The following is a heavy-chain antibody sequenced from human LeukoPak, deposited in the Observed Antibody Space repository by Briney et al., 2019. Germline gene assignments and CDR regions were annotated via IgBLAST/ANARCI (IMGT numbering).Heavy chain of an antibody. J-gene: IGHJ5*02. D-gene: IGHD6-6*01. CDR1: GFTFSTYN. Sequence: KPGGSLRLSCAASGFTFSTYNMNWVRQTPGEGLQWVSSIDSSSTYIYYGDSVKGRFTISRDNAKNSLYLQMNSLRAEDTAVYYCAREGVSSTLGVFEPWGQGTLVTVSS. CDR3: AREGVSSTLGVFEP. V-gene: IGHV3-21*01. CDR2: IDSSSTYI.